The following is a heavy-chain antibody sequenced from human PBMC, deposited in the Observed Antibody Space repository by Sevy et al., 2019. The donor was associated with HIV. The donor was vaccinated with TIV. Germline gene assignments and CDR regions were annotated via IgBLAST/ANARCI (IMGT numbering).Heavy chain of an antibody. J-gene: IGHJ4*02. CDR3: ARGAARAGSEY. Sequence: ASVKVSCKTSGYTFTREAINWVRQAPGQGLGWMGWINTNTGNPAYAQGFTGRFVFSLHTSVSTAYLQINSLKADDSAMYFCARGAARAGSEYWGQGTLVTVSS. D-gene: IGHD6-13*01. CDR2: INTNTGNP. CDR1: GYTFTREA. V-gene: IGHV7-4-1*02.